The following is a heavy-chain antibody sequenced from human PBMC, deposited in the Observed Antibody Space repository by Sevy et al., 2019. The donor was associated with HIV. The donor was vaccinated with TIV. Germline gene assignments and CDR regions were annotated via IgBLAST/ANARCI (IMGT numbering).Heavy chain of an antibody. D-gene: IGHD2-2*01. Sequence: SQTLSLTCAISGDSVSSNTAAWNWIRQSPSRGLEWLGRTYYRSKWFTDYAVAVISRLTINPDTSKNLFSLQLNSLTPDETAMYYCARVRSSVGSNWDSVAPADYGLDVWGQGTTVTVSS. CDR2: TYYRSKWFT. J-gene: IGHJ6*02. CDR1: GDSVSSNTAA. CDR3: ARVRSSVGSNWDSVAPADYGLDV. V-gene: IGHV6-1*01.